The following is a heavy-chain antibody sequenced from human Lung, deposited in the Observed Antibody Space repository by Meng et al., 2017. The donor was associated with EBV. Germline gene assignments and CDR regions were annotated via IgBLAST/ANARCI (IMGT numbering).Heavy chain of an antibody. CDR1: GGSISSSNR. CDR2: IYHSGST. V-gene: IGHV4-4*02. Sequence: VQLKESGPGLVKPSCTRSLPWAVSGGSISSSNRWSWVRQPPGKGLEWIGEIYHSGSTNYNPSLKSRVTISVDKSKNQFSLKLSSVTAADTAVYYCARDEGGNSERGFQHWGQGTLVTVSS. D-gene: IGHD4-23*01. J-gene: IGHJ1*01. CDR3: ARDEGGNSERGFQH.